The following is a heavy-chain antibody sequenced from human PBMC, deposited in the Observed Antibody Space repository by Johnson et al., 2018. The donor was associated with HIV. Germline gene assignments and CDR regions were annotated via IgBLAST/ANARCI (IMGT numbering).Heavy chain of an antibody. Sequence: QVQLVESGGGVVQPGRSLRLSCAASGFTFSSYAMHWVRQAPGTVLEWVAVISYDGSNKYYADSVKVRFTISRDNSKNTLYLQMNSLSAEDTAVYYCARGMGATQVMGAFDIWGQGTMVTVSS. CDR2: ISYDGSNK. CDR1: GFTFSSYA. V-gene: IGHV3-30*04. D-gene: IGHD1-26*01. J-gene: IGHJ3*02. CDR3: ARGMGATQVMGAFDI.